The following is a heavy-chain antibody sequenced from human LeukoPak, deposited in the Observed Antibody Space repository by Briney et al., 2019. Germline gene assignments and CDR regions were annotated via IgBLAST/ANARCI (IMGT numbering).Heavy chain of an antibody. V-gene: IGHV4-30-4*01. CDR1: GGPISSGDYY. D-gene: IGHD2-15*01. CDR2: IYYSGST. J-gene: IGHJ4*02. CDR3: ARASLRLYYFDY. Sequence: SQALSLTCTVSGGPISSGDYYWGWIRQPPGKGLEWIGYIYYSGSTYYNPSLKSRVTISVDTSKNQFSLKLSSVTAADTAVYYCARASLRLYYFDYWGQGTLVTVSP.